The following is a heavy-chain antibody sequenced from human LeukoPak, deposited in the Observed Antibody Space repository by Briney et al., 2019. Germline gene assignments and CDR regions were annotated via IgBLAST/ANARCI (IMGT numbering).Heavy chain of an antibody. V-gene: IGHV1-2*02. Sequence: GASVKVSCKASGYTLSGYYMHWVRQAPGQGLEWMGWINPKSGETVYAQKFQGRVTLTRDTSISTAYMELSRLKSDDTAVYYCARDGRDVWFGPDYFDYRGQGILVTVSS. CDR2: INPKSGET. J-gene: IGHJ4*02. CDR1: GYTLSGYY. CDR3: ARDGRDVWFGPDYFDY. D-gene: IGHD3-10*01.